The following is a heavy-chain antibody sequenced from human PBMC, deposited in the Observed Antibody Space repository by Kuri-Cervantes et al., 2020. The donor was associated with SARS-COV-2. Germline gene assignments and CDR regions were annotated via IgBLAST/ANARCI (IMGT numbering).Heavy chain of an antibody. CDR2: ISYDGSNK. J-gene: IGHJ4*02. CDR1: GFTFSSYA. D-gene: IGHD6-13*01. V-gene: IGHV3-30*14. CDR3: AIAAAEFFDY. Sequence: GESLKISCAASGFTFSSYAMHWVHQAPGKGLEWVAVISYDGSNKYYADSVKGRFTISRGNSKNTLYLQMNSLRAEDTAVYYCAIAAAEFFDYWGQGTLVTVSS.